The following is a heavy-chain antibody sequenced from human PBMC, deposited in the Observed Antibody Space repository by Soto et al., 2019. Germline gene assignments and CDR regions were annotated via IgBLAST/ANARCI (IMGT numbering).Heavy chain of an antibody. CDR3: ARIPYGHTQAWFDP. CDR1: GFSLSTSGMC. V-gene: IGHV2-70*01. Sequence: SGPTLVNPTQTLTLTCTFSGFSLSTSGMCVSWIRQPPGKALEWLALIDWDDDKYYSTSLKTRLTISKDTSKNQVVLTMTNMDPVDTSTYYCARIPYGHTQAWFDPWGQGTLVTVSS. J-gene: IGHJ5*02. CDR2: IDWDDDK. D-gene: IGHD3-10*01.